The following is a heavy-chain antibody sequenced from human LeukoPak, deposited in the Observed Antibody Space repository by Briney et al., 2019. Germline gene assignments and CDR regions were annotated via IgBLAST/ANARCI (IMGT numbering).Heavy chain of an antibody. Sequence: GGSLRLSCAASGFTFSSCSMNWVRQAPGKGLEWVSSISSSSSYIYYADSVKGRFTISRDDAKNSLYLQMNSLRAEDTAVYYCASTMAGYYDSSGYPNDAFDIWGQGTMVTVSS. V-gene: IGHV3-21*01. J-gene: IGHJ3*02. CDR3: ASTMAGYYDSSGYPNDAFDI. CDR1: GFTFSSCS. D-gene: IGHD3-22*01. CDR2: ISSSSSYI.